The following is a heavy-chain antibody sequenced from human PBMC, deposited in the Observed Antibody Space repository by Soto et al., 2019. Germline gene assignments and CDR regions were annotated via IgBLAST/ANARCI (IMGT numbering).Heavy chain of an antibody. V-gene: IGHV1-18*01. D-gene: IGHD3-3*01. J-gene: IGHJ3*02. Sequence: ASVKVSCKASGYTFTSYGISWVRQAPGQGLEWMGWISAYNGNTNYAQKLQGRVTMTTDTSTSTAYMELRSLRSDDTAVYYCSRVTGRAIFGVVEDDAFDIWDQGTMVTVSS. CDR3: SRVTGRAIFGVVEDDAFDI. CDR1: GYTFTSYG. CDR2: ISAYNGNT.